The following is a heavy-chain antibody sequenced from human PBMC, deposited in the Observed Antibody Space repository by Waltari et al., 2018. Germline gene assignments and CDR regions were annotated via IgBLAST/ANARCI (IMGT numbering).Heavy chain of an antibody. V-gene: IGHV4-59*01. J-gene: IGHJ4*02. Sequence: QVQLQESGPGLVKPSATLSLPCTVSGGALSSYDWRWLRQPPGKGLEWIGYIYYSGSTNYNPSLKSRVTISVDTSKNQFSLKLSSVTAADTAVYYCAREGWAAGLYDYWGQGTLVTVSS. CDR3: AREGWAAGLYDY. CDR1: GGALSSYD. CDR2: IYYSGST. D-gene: IGHD6-13*01.